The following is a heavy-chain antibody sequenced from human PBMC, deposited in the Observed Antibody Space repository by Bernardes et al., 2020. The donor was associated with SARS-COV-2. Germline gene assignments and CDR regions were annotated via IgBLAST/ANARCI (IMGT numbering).Heavy chain of an antibody. CDR1: GGSISSGGYY. D-gene: IGHD3-22*01. Sequence: SETLSLTCTVSGGSISSGGYYWSWIRQHPGKGLEWIGYIAYNENTYYNPSLKSRVTISVGTSQSQFSLSLRSVTAADTAVYYCARNLNYYDSSGYYHNWFDPWGQGTLVTVSS. CDR2: IAYNENT. J-gene: IGHJ5*02. CDR3: ARNLNYYDSSGYYHNWFDP. V-gene: IGHV4-31*03.